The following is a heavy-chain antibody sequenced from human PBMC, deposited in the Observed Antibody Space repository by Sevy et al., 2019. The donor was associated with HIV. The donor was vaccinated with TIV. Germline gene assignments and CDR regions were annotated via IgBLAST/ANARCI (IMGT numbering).Heavy chain of an antibody. V-gene: IGHV5-51*01. Sequence: GESLKISCKGSGYTFTNYWIGWVRQMPGKGLEWMGIIYPGDSDTRYSPSLQGKVTISADKSISTAYLQWSSLKASDTAMYYCARYPIVVVPAAEYYFDYWGQGTLVTVSS. D-gene: IGHD2-2*01. J-gene: IGHJ4*02. CDR1: GYTFTNYW. CDR3: ARYPIVVVPAAEYYFDY. CDR2: IYPGDSDT.